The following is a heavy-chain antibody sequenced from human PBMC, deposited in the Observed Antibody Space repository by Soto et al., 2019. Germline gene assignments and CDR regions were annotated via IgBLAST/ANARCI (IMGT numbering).Heavy chain of an antibody. CDR1: GLTVSSNY. CDR3: ARDRPGDEGDGFDI. V-gene: IGHV3-53*02. CDR2: LYSVGST. Sequence: EVQLVETGGGLIQPGGSLRLSCAASGLTVSSNYMNWVRQAPGKGLEGVSVLYSVGSTHYAGSVKGRFIISRDNSKNTLYLQMNSLRVEDTAVYYCARDRPGDEGDGFDIWGHGTMVTVSS. D-gene: IGHD3-10*01. J-gene: IGHJ3*02.